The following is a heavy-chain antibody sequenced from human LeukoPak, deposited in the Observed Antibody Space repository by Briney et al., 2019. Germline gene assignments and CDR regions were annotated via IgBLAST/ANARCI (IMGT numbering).Heavy chain of an antibody. D-gene: IGHD4-17*01. V-gene: IGHV3-30*02. J-gene: IGHJ4*02. CDR2: IRYDGSNK. CDR3: AKGLDGDYEVGYYFDY. CDR1: GFTFSSYG. Sequence: GGSLRLSCAASGFTFSSYGMHWVRQAPGKGLEWVAFIRYDGSNKYYADSVKGRFTISRDNSKNTLYLQMNSLRAEDTAVYYCAKGLDGDYEVGYYFDYWGQGTLVTVSS.